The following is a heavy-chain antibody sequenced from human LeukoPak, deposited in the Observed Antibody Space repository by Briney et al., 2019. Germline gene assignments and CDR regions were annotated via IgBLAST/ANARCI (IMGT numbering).Heavy chain of an antibody. CDR1: GYTFTSYG. CDR2: IIPIFGTA. V-gene: IGHV1-69*05. J-gene: IGHJ4*02. D-gene: IGHD1-7*01. Sequence: SVKVSCKASGYTFTSYGISWVRQAPGQGLEWMGGIIPIFGTANYAQKFQGRVTITTDESTSTAYMELSSLRSEDTAVYYCARVNYNWNYKGFDYWGQGTLVTVSS. CDR3: ARVNYNWNYKGFDY.